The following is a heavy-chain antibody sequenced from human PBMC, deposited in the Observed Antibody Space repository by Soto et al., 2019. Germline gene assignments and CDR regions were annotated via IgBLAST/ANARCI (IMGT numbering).Heavy chain of an antibody. V-gene: IGHV4-34*01. D-gene: IGHD3-3*01. CDR3: ARGRAYDFWSGYYSTGVFDY. CDR2: INHSGST. Sequence: QVQLQQWGAGLLKPSETLSLTCAVYGGSFSGYYWSWIRQPPGKGLEWIGEINHSGSTNYNPSLKSRVTISVVTSKSQFSLKLSSVTAADTAVYYCARGRAYDFWSGYYSTGVFDYWGQGTLVTVSS. CDR1: GGSFSGYY. J-gene: IGHJ4*02.